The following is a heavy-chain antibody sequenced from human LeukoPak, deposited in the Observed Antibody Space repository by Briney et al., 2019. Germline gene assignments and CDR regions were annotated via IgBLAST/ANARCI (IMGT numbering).Heavy chain of an antibody. D-gene: IGHD6-19*01. Sequence: ASVKVSCKASGGTFSSYAISWVRQAPGQGLEWMGWISVNDGKTHYSEKHQGRVTMSTDTVTSTAYMELRSLRSDDTAVYYCARSAIAVAEYGMDVWGQGTTVTVSS. CDR3: ARSAIAVAEYGMDV. CDR1: GGTFSSYA. V-gene: IGHV1-18*01. J-gene: IGHJ6*02. CDR2: ISVNDGKT.